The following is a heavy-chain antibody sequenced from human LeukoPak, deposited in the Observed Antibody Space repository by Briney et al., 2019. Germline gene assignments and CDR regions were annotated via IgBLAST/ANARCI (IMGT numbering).Heavy chain of an antibody. Sequence: GRSLRLSCAASGFTFDDYAMHWVRQAPGKGLEWVSGISWNSGSIGYADSVKGRFTISRDNAKNSLYLQMNSLRAEDTALYYCAPGRYYYYGMDVWGQGTTVTVSS. CDR3: APGRYYYYGMDV. J-gene: IGHJ6*02. CDR1: GFTFDDYA. CDR2: ISWNSGSI. V-gene: IGHV3-9*01.